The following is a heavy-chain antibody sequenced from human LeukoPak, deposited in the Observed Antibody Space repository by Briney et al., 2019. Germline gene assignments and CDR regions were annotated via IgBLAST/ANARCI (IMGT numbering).Heavy chain of an antibody. Sequence: SETLSLTCAVYGGSFSGYYWSWIRQPPGKGLEWIGEINHSGSTNYNPSLKSRVTILVDKSKNQFSLKLSSVTAADTAVYFCASQYGSGHYHFDYWGQGTLVFVSP. CDR1: GGSFSGYY. CDR3: ASQYGSGHYHFDY. J-gene: IGHJ4*02. CDR2: INHSGST. D-gene: IGHD3-10*01. V-gene: IGHV4-34*01.